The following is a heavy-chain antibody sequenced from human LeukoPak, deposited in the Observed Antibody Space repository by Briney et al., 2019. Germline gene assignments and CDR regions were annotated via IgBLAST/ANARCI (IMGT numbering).Heavy chain of an antibody. Sequence: SETLSLTCTVSGGSVSSGSYYWSWIRQPPGKGLEWIGYIYYSGSTNYNPSLKSRVTISLDTSKNQFSLKLSSVTAADTAVYYCARVRPYYDSSGYYLDYWGQGTLVTVSS. J-gene: IGHJ4*02. V-gene: IGHV4-61*01. CDR1: GGSVSSGSYY. CDR2: IYYSGST. CDR3: ARVRPYYDSSGYYLDY. D-gene: IGHD3-22*01.